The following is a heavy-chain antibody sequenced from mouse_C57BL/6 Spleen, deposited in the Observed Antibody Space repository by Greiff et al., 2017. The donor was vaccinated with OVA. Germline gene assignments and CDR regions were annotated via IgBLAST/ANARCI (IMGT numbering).Heavy chain of an antibody. CDR1: GYTFTDYY. J-gene: IGHJ4*01. CDR2: IYPGSGNT. CDR3: ARGDDYAMDY. Sequence: QVQLQQPGAELVRPGASVKLSCKASGYTFTDYYINWVKQRPGQGLEWIARIYPGSGNTNYNEKFTGKATLTAEKSSSTAYMQLSSLTSEDVSVYVRARGDDYAMDYWGQGTSVTVSS. V-gene: IGHV1-76*01.